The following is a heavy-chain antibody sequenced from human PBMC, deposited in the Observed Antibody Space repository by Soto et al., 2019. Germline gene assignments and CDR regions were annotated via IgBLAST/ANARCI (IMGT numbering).Heavy chain of an antibody. CDR2: ISAHNGKT. Sequence: QAHLVQSGPEVKKPGASVKVSCKGSGYIFTSYGIAWVRQAPGQGLEWMGWISAHNGKTEYAQKFQGRVTVTRDTSTSTAYLELRSLRSDDTDLYYCARRRNGDYWGQGALVTVSS. CDR3: ARRRNGDY. V-gene: IGHV1-18*01. D-gene: IGHD3-16*01. CDR1: GYIFTSYG. J-gene: IGHJ4*02.